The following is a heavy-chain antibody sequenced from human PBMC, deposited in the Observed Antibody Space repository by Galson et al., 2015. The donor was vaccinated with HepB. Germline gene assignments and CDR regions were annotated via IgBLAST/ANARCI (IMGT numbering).Heavy chain of an antibody. CDR3: AREGQLEP. D-gene: IGHD1-1*01. CDR2: ISGYSGDT. CDR1: GYTFSSYG. V-gene: IGHV1-18*01. Sequence: SVKVSCKATGYTFSSYGFSWVRQAPGQGLEWMGWISGYSGDTNYAQKPQGRVTMTRDISTSTAYMELRSLRSDDTAVYYCAREGQLEPWGQGTLVTVSS. J-gene: IGHJ5*02.